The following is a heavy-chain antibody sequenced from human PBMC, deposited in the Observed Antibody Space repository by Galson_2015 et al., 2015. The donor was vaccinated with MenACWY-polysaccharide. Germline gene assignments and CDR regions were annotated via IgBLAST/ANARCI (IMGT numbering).Heavy chain of an antibody. CDR1: GFTFSSYS. D-gene: IGHD3-9*01. CDR3: ARDLNLILTSYYDY. J-gene: IGHJ4*02. CDR2: ISSSSSTI. Sequence: SLRLACAASGFTFSSYSMNWVRQAPGKGLEWVSYISSSSSTIYYADSVKGRFTISRDNAKNSLYLQMNSLRDEDTAVYYCARDLNLILTSYYDYWGQGTLVTVSS. V-gene: IGHV3-48*02.